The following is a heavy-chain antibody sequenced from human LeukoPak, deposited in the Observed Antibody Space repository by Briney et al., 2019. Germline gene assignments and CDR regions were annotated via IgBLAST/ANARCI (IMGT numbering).Heavy chain of an antibody. D-gene: IGHD3-9*01. Sequence: GGSLRLSCAASGFTFSSYGMHWVRQAPGKGLEWVAVISYDESNKYYADSVKGRFTISRDNSKNTLYLQMNSLRAEDTAVYYCVRCYDILTGYYDYGMDVWGQGTTVTVSS. CDR3: VRCYDILTGYYDYGMDV. J-gene: IGHJ6*02. CDR1: GFTFSSYG. V-gene: IGHV3-30*03. CDR2: ISYDESNK.